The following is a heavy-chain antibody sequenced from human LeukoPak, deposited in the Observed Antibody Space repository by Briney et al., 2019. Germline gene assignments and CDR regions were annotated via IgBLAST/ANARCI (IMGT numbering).Heavy chain of an antibody. V-gene: IGHV3-33*01. J-gene: IGHJ4*02. D-gene: IGHD3-22*01. CDR3: ASNYYDSSGYSIDY. CDR2: IWYDGSNK. Sequence: GGSLRLSCAASGFPFSSYGMHWVRQAPGKGLEWVAVIWYDGSNKYYADSVKGRFTISRDNSKNTLYLQMNSLRAEDTAVYYCASNYYDSSGYSIDYWGQGTLVTVSS. CDR1: GFPFSSYG.